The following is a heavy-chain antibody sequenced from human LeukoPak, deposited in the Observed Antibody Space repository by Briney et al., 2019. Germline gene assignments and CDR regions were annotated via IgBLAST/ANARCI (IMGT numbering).Heavy chain of an antibody. CDR2: XXXKNDGGTT. CDR1: GFTFSSXX. V-gene: IGHV3-15*01. CDR3: TTVTRDIVVSPKGGHAFDI. Sequence: AASGFTFSSXXXXWXRXAPXKXXXXXXXXXXKNDGGTTDYAAPLKGRFTISREESKNTVYLQMNSLKTEYTAVYYCTTVTRDIVVSPKGGHAFDIWGQGTMVTVSS. D-gene: IGHD2-2*01. J-gene: IGHJ3*02.